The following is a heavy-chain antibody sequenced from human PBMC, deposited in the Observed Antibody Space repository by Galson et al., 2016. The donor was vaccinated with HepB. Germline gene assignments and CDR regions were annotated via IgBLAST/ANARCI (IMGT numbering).Heavy chain of an antibody. CDR2: IHPGDSDT. D-gene: IGHD2-2*01. Sequence: QSGAEVKKPGESLKISCKGSGYNFLSYWIAWVRQMPGKGLERVGIIHPGDSDTRYSPSFRGQVTISADKSISTAYLQWSSLEASHTAMYYCARLLSTIDYWGQGTLVTVSS. V-gene: IGHV5-51*01. J-gene: IGHJ4*02. CDR3: ARLLSTIDY. CDR1: GYNFLSYW.